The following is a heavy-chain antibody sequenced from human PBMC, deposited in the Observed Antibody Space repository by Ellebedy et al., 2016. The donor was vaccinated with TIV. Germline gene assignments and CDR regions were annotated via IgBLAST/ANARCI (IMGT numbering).Heavy chain of an antibody. Sequence: ASVKVSCXASGYTFTNYFIHWVRQAPGQGLEWMGLINPKHDTSNYAEKFQGRVTMTRDTSTSTVYMELSSLRSEDTALYFCARDQRYSHDWKAFDYWGQGTLVTVSS. D-gene: IGHD1-1*01. CDR2: INPKHDTS. V-gene: IGHV1-46*01. CDR3: ARDQRYSHDWKAFDY. CDR1: GYTFTNYF. J-gene: IGHJ4*02.